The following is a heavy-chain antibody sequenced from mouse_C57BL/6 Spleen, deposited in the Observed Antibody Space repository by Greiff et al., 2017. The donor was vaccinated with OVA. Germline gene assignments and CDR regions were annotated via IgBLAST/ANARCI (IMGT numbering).Heavy chain of an antibody. Sequence: VQLQQPGAELVKPGASVKMSCKASGYTFTSYWITWVKQRPGQGLEWIGDIYPGSGSTNYNEKFTSKATLTVDTSSSTAYMQLSSLTSEDSAVYDCARDDYGSSYRYYAMDYWGQGTSVTVSS. CDR1: GYTFTSYW. J-gene: IGHJ4*01. V-gene: IGHV1-55*01. D-gene: IGHD1-1*01. CDR3: ARDDYGSSYRYYAMDY. CDR2: IYPGSGST.